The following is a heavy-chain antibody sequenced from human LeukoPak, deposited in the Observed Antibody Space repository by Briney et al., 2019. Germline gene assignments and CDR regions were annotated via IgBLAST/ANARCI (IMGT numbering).Heavy chain of an antibody. V-gene: IGHV3-23*01. CDR1: GFTFSSYA. CDR3: AKGRLDSGSYYQYFDY. Sequence: PGGSLRLXCAASGFTFSSYAMSWVRQAPGKGLEWVSGISGSGGSTYYADSVKGRFTISRDNSKNTLYLQMNSLRAEDTAVYYCAKGRLDSGSYYQYFDYWGQGTLVTVSS. CDR2: ISGSGGST. J-gene: IGHJ4*02. D-gene: IGHD1-26*01.